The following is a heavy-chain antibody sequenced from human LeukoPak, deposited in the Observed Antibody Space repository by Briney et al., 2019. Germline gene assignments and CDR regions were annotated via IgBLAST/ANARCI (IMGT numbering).Heavy chain of an antibody. D-gene: IGHD5-24*01. Sequence: GESLKISCKGSGYSFSTYWIGWVRQMPGKGLEWMGIIFPGDSDTRYSPSFQGQVTISADKSITTAYLQWSSLKASDTAMYYCTSFNRDGYKNFDYWGQETLVTVSS. CDR1: GYSFSTYW. CDR2: IFPGDSDT. V-gene: IGHV5-51*01. CDR3: TSFNRDGYKNFDY. J-gene: IGHJ4*02.